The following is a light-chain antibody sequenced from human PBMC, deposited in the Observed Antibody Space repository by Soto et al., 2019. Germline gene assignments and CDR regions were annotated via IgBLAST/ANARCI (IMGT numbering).Light chain of an antibody. V-gene: IGKV3-20*01. J-gene: IGKJ2*01. CDR3: QHYGSSPPYT. CDR2: DAS. Sequence: EIVMTQSPATLSVSPGERATLSCRASQTVSSNYLAWYQQKPGQAPRLLIYDASTRATGIPARFSGSGSGTDFTLTISRLEAEDSAVHYCQHYGSSPPYTFGQGTQL. CDR1: QTVSSNY.